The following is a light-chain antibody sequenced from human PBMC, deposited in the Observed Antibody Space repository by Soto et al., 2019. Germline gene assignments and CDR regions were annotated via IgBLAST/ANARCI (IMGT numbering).Light chain of an antibody. J-gene: IGKJ1*01. CDR1: QTVSRN. Sequence: EIVLTQSPATLSLSPGERATLSCRSSQTVSRNLAWYQQKPGQAPRLLFYDASNRATGIPARFSGSGSGTEFTLTISSLEPEDFAVYYCQQRSKWPQTFGQGTKVDIK. CDR3: QQRSKWPQT. V-gene: IGKV3-11*01. CDR2: DAS.